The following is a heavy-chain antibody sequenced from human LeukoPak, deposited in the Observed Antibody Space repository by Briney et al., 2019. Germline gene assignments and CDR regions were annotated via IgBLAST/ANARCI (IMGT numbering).Heavy chain of an antibody. J-gene: IGHJ4*02. D-gene: IGHD3-10*01. CDR1: GYTLTSYG. V-gene: IGHV1-18*01. Sequence: ASVKVSCKASGYTLTSYGISWVRQAPGQGLEWMGWISAYNGNTNYAQKLQGRVTMTTDTSTSTAYMELRSLRSDDTAVYYCARDRSVGISLYGSAQPGAYWGQGTLVTVSS. CDR3: ARDRSVGISLYGSAQPGAY. CDR2: ISAYNGNT.